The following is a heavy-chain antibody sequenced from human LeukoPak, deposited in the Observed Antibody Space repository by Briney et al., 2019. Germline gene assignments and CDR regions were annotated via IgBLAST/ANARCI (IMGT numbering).Heavy chain of an antibody. CDR2: IYHSGRT. D-gene: IGHD5-18*01. V-gene: IGHV4-59*01. J-gene: IGHJ4*02. Sequence: SETLSLTCTVSGGSINSYYWSWIRQPPGKGLEWIGYIYHSGRTNYNPSLKSRVTTSVDTSKNQFSLKPGSVTAADTAVYYCARGGIQAFDYWGQGTLVTVSS. CDR1: GGSINSYY. CDR3: ARGGIQAFDY.